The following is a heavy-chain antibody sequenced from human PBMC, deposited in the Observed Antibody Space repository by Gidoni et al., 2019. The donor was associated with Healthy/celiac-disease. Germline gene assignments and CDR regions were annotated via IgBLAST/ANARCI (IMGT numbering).Heavy chain of an antibody. J-gene: IGHJ6*02. D-gene: IGHD2-2*01. CDR2: INHSGST. CDR1: GGSFSGYY. V-gene: IGHV4-34*01. CDR3: ARGPWDIVVVPAAIKNYYYYGMDV. Sequence: QVQLQQWGAGLLKPSETLSLTCAVYGGSFSGYYWSWIRQPPGKGLEWIGEINHSGSTNYTPSLKSRVTISVDTSKTQFSLKLSSVTAADTAVYYCARGPWDIVVVPAAIKNYYYYGMDVWGQGTTVTVSS.